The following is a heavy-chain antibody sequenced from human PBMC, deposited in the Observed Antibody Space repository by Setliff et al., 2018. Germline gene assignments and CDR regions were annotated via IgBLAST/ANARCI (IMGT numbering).Heavy chain of an antibody. V-gene: IGHV4-59*01. CDR1: GGSISPYS. Sequence: SETLSLTCTVSGGSISPYSWSWIRQPPGKGLEWIGYIYHNGNTNFNPSLKTRVTMSVDPSKNQFALNLRSVTAADTAVYYCVRDRTAYSYGLDVWAQGTTVTVFS. CDR3: VRDRTAYSYGLDV. CDR2: IYHNGNT. J-gene: IGHJ6*02. D-gene: IGHD5-18*01.